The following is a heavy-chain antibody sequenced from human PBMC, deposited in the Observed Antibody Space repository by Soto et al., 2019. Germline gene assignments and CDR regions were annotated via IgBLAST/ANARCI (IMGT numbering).Heavy chain of an antibody. CDR2: TYYRSEWYN. J-gene: IGHJ2*01. CDR3: ASRYFDL. Sequence: HVQLQQSGPGLVKPSQTLSLTCAISGDSVSSNIGAWNWVRQSPSRGLEWLGRTYYRSEWYNEYAVSVRSRITINPDTSQNQFSLHLNSVTPEDTAVYYCASRYFDLWGRGTLVTVSS. V-gene: IGHV6-1*01. CDR1: GDSVSSNIGA.